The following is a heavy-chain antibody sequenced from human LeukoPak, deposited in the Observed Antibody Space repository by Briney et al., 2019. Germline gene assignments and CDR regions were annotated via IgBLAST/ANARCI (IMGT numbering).Heavy chain of an antibody. V-gene: IGHV3-21*04. CDR2: ISSSSSHI. CDR3: ARERHSSSSNWFDP. Sequence: GGSLRLSCAVSGFTFTSYAMSWVRQAPGKGLEWVSSISSSSSHIYYADSVKGRFTISRDTAKNSLSLQMNSLRVEDTALYYCARERHSSSSNWFDPWGQGTLVTVSS. J-gene: IGHJ5*02. CDR1: GFTFTSYA. D-gene: IGHD6-6*01.